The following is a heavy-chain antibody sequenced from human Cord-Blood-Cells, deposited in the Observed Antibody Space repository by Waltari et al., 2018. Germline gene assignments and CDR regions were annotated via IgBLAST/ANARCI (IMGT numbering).Heavy chain of an antibody. CDR2: IYHSGST. Sequence: QVQLQESGPGLVKPSETLSLTCTVSGYSISSGYYWGWIRQPPGKGLEWIGRIYHSGSTYFHPSLKRRVTISVDTSKNQCSLKLSSVTAAETAVYYCAGDYYGSGSDAFDIWGQGTMVTVSS. V-gene: IGHV4-38-2*02. CDR1: GYSISSGYY. CDR3: AGDYYGSGSDAFDI. J-gene: IGHJ3*02. D-gene: IGHD3-10*01.